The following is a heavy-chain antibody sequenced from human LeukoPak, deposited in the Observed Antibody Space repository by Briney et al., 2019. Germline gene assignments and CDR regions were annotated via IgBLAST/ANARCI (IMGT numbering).Heavy chain of an antibody. CDR1: GGSFSGYY. CDR3: ARALRYSSGYDVGY. Sequence: SETLSLTCAVYGGSFSGYYWSWIRQPPGKGLEWIGEINHSGSTNYNPSLKSRVTISVDTSKNQFSLKLSSVTAADTAVYYCARALRYSSGYDVGYWGQRTLVTVSS. D-gene: IGHD5-12*01. CDR2: INHSGST. V-gene: IGHV4-34*01. J-gene: IGHJ4*02.